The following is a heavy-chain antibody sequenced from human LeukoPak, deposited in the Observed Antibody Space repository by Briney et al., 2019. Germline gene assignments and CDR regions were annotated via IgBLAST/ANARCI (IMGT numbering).Heavy chain of an antibody. D-gene: IGHD7-27*01. V-gene: IGHV1-46*01. CDR1: GYAFSNHY. CDR3: ARAKTVNGDLDY. Sequence: ASVTVSCKASGYAFSNHYIHWVRQAPGQGLEWMGIITPGGEGTKYAQKFQGRVSMTTDTSTRTVYLSLSSLRPEDTAVYHCARAKTVNGDLDYWGQGTLVTVSS. J-gene: IGHJ4*02. CDR2: ITPGGEGT.